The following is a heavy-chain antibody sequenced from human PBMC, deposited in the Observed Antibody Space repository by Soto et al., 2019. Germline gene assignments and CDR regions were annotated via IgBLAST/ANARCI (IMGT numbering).Heavy chain of an antibody. CDR1: GFSFGTYA. CDR2: ISGSGGNT. J-gene: IGHJ4*02. CDR3: AKLGMTTINRDY. Sequence: EAQLLESGGGLVQPGGSLRVSCAASGFSFGTYAMSWVRQAPGKGLEWVSTISGSGGNTYYADSVKGRFTISRDNSKNILYLQMTSLRAEDTALYYCAKLGMTTINRDYWGQGTQVTVSS. D-gene: IGHD5-12*01. V-gene: IGHV3-23*01.